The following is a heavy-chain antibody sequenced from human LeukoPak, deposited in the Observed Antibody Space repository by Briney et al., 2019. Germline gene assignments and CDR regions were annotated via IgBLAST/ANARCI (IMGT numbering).Heavy chain of an antibody. CDR1: GYTFSSYG. J-gene: IGHJ3*02. CDR2: IIPILGIA. D-gene: IGHD5-18*01. CDR3: ARERSGYSYGYVFDAFDI. V-gene: IGHV1-69*04. Sequence: GASVKVSCKASGYTFSSYGISWVRQAPGQGLEWMGRIIPILGIANYAQKFQGRVTITADKSTSTAYMELSSLRSEDTAVYYCARERSGYSYGYVFDAFDIWGQGTMVTVSS.